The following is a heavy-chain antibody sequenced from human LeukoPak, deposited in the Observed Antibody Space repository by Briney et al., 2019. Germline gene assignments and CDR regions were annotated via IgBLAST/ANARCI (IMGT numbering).Heavy chain of an antibody. CDR3: ARDYGNYYGSGFGDY. CDR1: GGTFSSYA. D-gene: IGHD3-10*01. Sequence: GSSVKVSCKASGGTFSSYAISWVRQAPGQGLEWMGGIIPIFGTANYAQKFQGRVTITADESTSTAYMGLSSLRSEDTAVYYCARDYGNYYGSGFGDYWGQGTLVTVSS. CDR2: IIPIFGTA. V-gene: IGHV1-69*01. J-gene: IGHJ4*02.